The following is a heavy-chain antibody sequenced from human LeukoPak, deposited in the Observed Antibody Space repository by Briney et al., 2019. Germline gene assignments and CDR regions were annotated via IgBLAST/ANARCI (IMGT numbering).Heavy chain of an antibody. V-gene: IGHV5-51*01. CDR1: GYSFTSYW. CDR2: IYPSDSDT. D-gene: IGHD6-13*01. J-gene: IGHJ4*02. CDR3: ARRGRRGSSFYYFDY. Sequence: GESLKISCKGSGYSFTSYWIGWVRQMPGKGLEWMGIIYPSDSDTRYSPSFQGQVTISADKSISTAYLQWSSLKASDTAMYYCARRGRRGSSFYYFDYWGQGTLVTVSS.